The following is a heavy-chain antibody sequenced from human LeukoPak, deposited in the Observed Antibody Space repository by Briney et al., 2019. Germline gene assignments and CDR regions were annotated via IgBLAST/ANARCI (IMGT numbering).Heavy chain of an antibody. CDR2: FDPEDGET. J-gene: IGHJ6*03. Sequence: GASVKVSCKVSGYTLTELSMHWVRQAPGKGLEWMGGFDPEDGETIYAQKFQGRVTMTEDTSTDTAYMELSSLRSEDTAVYYCATETYSGRPRDYYYMDVWGKGTTVTVSS. V-gene: IGHV1-24*01. D-gene: IGHD1-26*01. CDR3: ATETYSGRPRDYYYMDV. CDR1: GYTLTELS.